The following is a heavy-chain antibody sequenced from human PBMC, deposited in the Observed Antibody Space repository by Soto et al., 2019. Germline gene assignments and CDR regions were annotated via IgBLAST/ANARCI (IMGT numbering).Heavy chain of an antibody. V-gene: IGHV1-18*01. Sequence: QVHLVQSGAEVKKPGASVKVSCKASGYTFTSYGITWVRQAPGQGLEWMGWISAHNGNTDYAQTLQGRVIVTRDTSTGTAYMELRSLRSDDTAVYYCARGRYGDYWGKGALVTVSS. CDR2: ISAHNGNT. J-gene: IGHJ4*02. CDR3: ARGRYGDY. CDR1: GYTFTSYG. D-gene: IGHD1-1*01.